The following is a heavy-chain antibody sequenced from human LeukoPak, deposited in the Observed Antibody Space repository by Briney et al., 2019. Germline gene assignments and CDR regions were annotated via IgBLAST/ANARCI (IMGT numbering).Heavy chain of an antibody. J-gene: IGHJ4*02. CDR2: TYPGDSDT. CDR3: ARGSNYFDY. CDR1: GYSFTSYW. Sequence: GASLKTSCKGSGYSFTSYWLCWVRQMPGKRLEWMGITYPGDSDTRYSPAFQGQVAISADKSISTAYLQWSSLKASDTAMYSCARGSNYFDYWGQGTLVTVSS. V-gene: IGHV5-51*01. D-gene: IGHD2-2*01.